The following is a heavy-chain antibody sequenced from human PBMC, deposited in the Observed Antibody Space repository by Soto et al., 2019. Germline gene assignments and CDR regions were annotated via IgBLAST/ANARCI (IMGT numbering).Heavy chain of an antibody. CDR3: ARSRISHILTGHRYSHGFDP. CDR1: RIPVISRA. J-gene: IGHJ5*02. CDR2: ISSSSSYI. Sequence: HSGSLRLCFVACRIPVISRAMSWVRQTPGKGLEWVSSISSSSSYIYYADSVKGRFTISRDNAKNSLYLQMNSLRAEDTAVYYCARSRISHILTGHRYSHGFDPWGQGTLVTVSS. D-gene: IGHD3-9*01. V-gene: IGHV3-21*01.